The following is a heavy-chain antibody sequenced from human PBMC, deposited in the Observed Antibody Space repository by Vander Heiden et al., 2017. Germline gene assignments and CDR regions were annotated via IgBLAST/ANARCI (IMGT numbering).Heavy chain of an antibody. J-gene: IGHJ5*02. CDR2: ISFDGTKK. CDR3: ARDDYDSSGANWFDP. D-gene: IGHD3-22*01. CDR1: GFKSRDYP. Sequence: QVQLVESGGGVVQSGRSLRLSCPASGFKSRDYPMHWVRQAPGKGLEWLAVISFDGTKKYYADSVTGRFTISRDDSKNTLYLQMNSLRPEDTALYYCARDDYDSSGANWFDPWGQGTLVTVSS. V-gene: IGHV3-30*03.